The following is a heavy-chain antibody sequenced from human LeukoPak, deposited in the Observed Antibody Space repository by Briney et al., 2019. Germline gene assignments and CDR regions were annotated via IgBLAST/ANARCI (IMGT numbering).Heavy chain of an antibody. Sequence: SETLSLTCTVSGGSISTYYWSWIRQPAGKGLEWIGRIYTSGSTDYNPSLKSRVTMSVDTSKNQFSLKLSSVTAADTAVYYCARGGYSYGPMDVWGKGTTVTVSS. V-gene: IGHV4-4*07. CDR3: ARGGYSYGPMDV. J-gene: IGHJ6*04. CDR1: GGSISTYY. D-gene: IGHD5-18*01. CDR2: IYTSGST.